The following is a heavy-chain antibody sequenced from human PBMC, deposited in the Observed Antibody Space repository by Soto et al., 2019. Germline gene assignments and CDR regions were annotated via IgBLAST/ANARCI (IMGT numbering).Heavy chain of an antibody. J-gene: IGHJ4*01. Sequence: SETLSLTCTVSGGSISSGGYSWNWLRQHPGKGLEWIGYSYYSGSTHYNPSLKSRVTISVDTSKNQFSLTLRPVTAADTAGYFCGTGTRFMEWSGPWDYWGQGTLVTVSS. V-gene: IGHV4-31*03. CDR1: GGSISSGGYS. D-gene: IGHD3-3*01. CDR3: GTGTRFMEWSGPWDY. CDR2: SYYSGST.